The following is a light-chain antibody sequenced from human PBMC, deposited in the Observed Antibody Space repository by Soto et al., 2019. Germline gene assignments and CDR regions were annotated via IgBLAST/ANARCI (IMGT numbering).Light chain of an antibody. CDR3: QQYNECSLT. V-gene: IGKV3-15*01. Sequence: EIVMTQSPATLSVSPGERAILSCRASQSVSNNLAWYQQKPGQAPSLLIYHASTRASGIPARFSGSGSGTDFTFTISSLQSEDVAVYYCQQYNECSLTFGGGTKVEIK. CDR1: QSVSNN. J-gene: IGKJ4*01. CDR2: HAS.